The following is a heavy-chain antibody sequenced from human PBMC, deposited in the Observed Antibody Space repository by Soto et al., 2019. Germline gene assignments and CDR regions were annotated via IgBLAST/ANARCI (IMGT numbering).Heavy chain of an antibody. CDR2: ISGSGGST. Sequence: GGSLRLPCAASGFTFSSYAMSWVRQAPGKGLEWVSAISGSGGSTYYADYVKGRFTISRDNSKNTLYLQLNSLRAEYTAVYYCAKDRAVKYYYDSSGPDFDYWGQGTLVTVSS. CDR3: AKDRAVKYYYDSSGPDFDY. V-gene: IGHV3-23*01. D-gene: IGHD3-22*01. J-gene: IGHJ4*02. CDR1: GFTFSSYA.